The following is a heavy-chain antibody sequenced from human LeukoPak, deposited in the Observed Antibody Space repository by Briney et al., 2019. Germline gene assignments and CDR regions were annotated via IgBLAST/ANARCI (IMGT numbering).Heavy chain of an antibody. Sequence: PSETLSLTCTVSGGSISSYYWSWNRQPPGKGLEWIGEINHSGSTNYNPSLKSRVTISVDTSKNQFSLKLSSVTAADTAVYYCARGKRYCSSTSCYTLNWFDPWGQGTLVTVSS. CDR2: INHSGST. V-gene: IGHV4-34*01. CDR1: GGSISSYY. CDR3: ARGKRYCSSTSCYTLNWFDP. D-gene: IGHD2-2*02. J-gene: IGHJ5*02.